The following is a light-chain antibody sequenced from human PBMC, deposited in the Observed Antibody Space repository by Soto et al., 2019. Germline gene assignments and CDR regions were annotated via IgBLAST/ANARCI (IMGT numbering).Light chain of an antibody. CDR1: ESISGW. CDR3: LQYNTYSGT. J-gene: IGKJ1*01. CDR2: DAS. Sequence: DIEMTQSPSTLSASIGDGVTITCRASESISGWLAWYQQKPGKAPKVLIYDASSLESGVPSRFSGSGSGTQFTLTITSLQPDDFATYYCLQYNTYSGTFGQGTKVDIK. V-gene: IGKV1-5*01.